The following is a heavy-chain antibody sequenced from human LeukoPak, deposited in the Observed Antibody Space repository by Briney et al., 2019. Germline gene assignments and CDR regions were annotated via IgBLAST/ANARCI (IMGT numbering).Heavy chain of an antibody. CDR1: GGSISSGGHS. J-gene: IGHJ2*01. CDR3: AREAQQYYDSSGYL. CDR2: IYHSGST. D-gene: IGHD3-22*01. V-gene: IGHV4-30-2*01. Sequence: PSQTLSLTCAVSGGSISSGGHSWSWIRQPPGKGLEWIGYIYHSGSTYYNPSLKSRVTISVDRSKNQFSLKLSPVTAADTAVYYCAREAQQYYDSSGYLWGRGTLVTVSS.